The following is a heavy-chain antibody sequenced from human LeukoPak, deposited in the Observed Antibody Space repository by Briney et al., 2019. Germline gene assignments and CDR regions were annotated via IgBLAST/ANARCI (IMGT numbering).Heavy chain of an antibody. Sequence: SETLSPTCTVSGGSISSYYWSWIRQPPGKGLEWIGYIYYSGSTNYNPSLKSRVTISVDTSKNQFSLKLSSVTAADTAVYYCARSPYYGGNSEGAFDIWGQGTMVTVSS. V-gene: IGHV4-59*01. D-gene: IGHD4-23*01. J-gene: IGHJ3*02. CDR1: GGSISSYY. CDR3: ARSPYYGGNSEGAFDI. CDR2: IYYSGST.